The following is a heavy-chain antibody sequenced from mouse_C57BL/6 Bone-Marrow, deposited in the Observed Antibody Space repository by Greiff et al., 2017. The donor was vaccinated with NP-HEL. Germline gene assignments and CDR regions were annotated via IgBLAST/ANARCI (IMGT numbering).Heavy chain of an antibody. V-gene: IGHV5-4*01. CDR1: GFTFSSYA. CDR2: ISDGGSYT. Sequence: EVQLVESGGGLVKPGGSLKLSCAASGFTFSSYAMSWVRQTPEKRLEWVATISDGGSYTYYPDNVKGRFTISRDNAKNNLYLQMSHLKPEDTAMYYCARVYYGFFAYWGQGTLVTVSA. D-gene: IGHD2-2*01. CDR3: ARVYYGFFAY. J-gene: IGHJ3*01.